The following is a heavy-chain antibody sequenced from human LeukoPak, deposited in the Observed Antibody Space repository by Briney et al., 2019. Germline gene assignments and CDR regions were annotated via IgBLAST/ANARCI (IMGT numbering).Heavy chain of an antibody. D-gene: IGHD3-10*01. V-gene: IGHV4-38-2*02. J-gene: IGHJ3*02. Sequence: SETLSLTCTVSGYSISSGYYWGWIRQPPGKGLEWIGGIYHSGSTYYNPSLKSRVTISVDTSKNQFSLKLSSVTAADTAVYYCARVSGDAFDIWGQGTMVTVSS. CDR1: GYSISSGYY. CDR3: ARVSGDAFDI. CDR2: IYHSGST.